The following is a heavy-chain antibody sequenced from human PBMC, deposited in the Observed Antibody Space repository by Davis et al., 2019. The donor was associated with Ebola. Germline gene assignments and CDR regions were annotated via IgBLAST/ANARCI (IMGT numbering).Heavy chain of an antibody. CDR1: GGSISSSSYY. CDR3: ARHEGYSSSHGMDV. D-gene: IGHD6-6*01. Sequence: PSETLSLTCTVSGGSISSSSYYWGWIRQPPGKGLEWIGYIYYSGSTNYNPSLKSRVTISVDTSKNQFSLKLSSVTAADTAVYYCARHEGYSSSHGMDVWGQGTMVTVSS. CDR2: IYYSGST. V-gene: IGHV4-61*05. J-gene: IGHJ6*02.